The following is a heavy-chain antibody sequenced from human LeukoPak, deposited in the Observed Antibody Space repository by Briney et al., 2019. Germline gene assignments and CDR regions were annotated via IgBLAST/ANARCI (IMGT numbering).Heavy chain of an antibody. CDR2: INYSGST. D-gene: IGHD2-15*01. J-gene: IGHJ5*02. Sequence: SETLSLTCTVSGGSISSSSYYWGWIRQPPGKGLEWIGSINYSGSTYYNPSLKSRVTIFVDTSKNQFSLKLSSVTAADTAVYYCARHVGYCSGGSCYAGWFDPWGQGTLVTVSS. CDR1: GGSISSSSYY. CDR3: ARHVGYCSGGSCYAGWFDP. V-gene: IGHV4-39*01.